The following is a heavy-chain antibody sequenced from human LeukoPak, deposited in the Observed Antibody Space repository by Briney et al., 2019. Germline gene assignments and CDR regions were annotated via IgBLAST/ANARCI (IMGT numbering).Heavy chain of an antibody. V-gene: IGHV3-64D*09. CDR2: ISSDGGST. CDR1: GFTFSSYA. J-gene: IGHJ4*02. CDR3: LRDGMGYNYGPG. Sequence: PGGSLRLSCSASGFTFSSYAMHWVRQAPGKGLEYVSGISSDGGSTYYADSLKGRFTISRDNSKNTLYLQMRSLGPEDTAIHYCLRDGMGYNYGPGWGQGTLVTVSS. D-gene: IGHD5-18*01.